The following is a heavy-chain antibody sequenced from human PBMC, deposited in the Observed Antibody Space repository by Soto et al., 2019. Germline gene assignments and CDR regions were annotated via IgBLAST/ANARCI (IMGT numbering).Heavy chain of an antibody. CDR3: AKENQHLVHDY. CDR1: GFTFRNYG. D-gene: IGHD6-13*01. V-gene: IGHV3-30*18. Sequence: WSLRLSCAASGFTFRNYGMHWVRQAPGKGLEWVAVISHDGSDKYYADSMKGRFIISRDNSENTLFLNMNSLKPEDTAVYYCAKENQHLVHDYWGQGTLVTVSS. J-gene: IGHJ4*02. CDR2: ISHDGSDK.